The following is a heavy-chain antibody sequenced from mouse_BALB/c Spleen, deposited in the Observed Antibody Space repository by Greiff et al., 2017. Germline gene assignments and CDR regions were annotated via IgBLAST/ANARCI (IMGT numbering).Heavy chain of an antibody. CDR1: GYTFTDYD. CDR2: IDPETGGT. J-gene: IGHJ3*01. V-gene: IGHV1-15*01. Sequence: VQLQQSGAELVRPGASVTLSCKASGYTFTDYDMHWVKQTPVHGLEWIGAIDPETGGTAYNQKFKGKATLTADKSSSTAYMELRSLTSEDSAVYYCTRGRGNWGQGTLVTVSA. CDR3: TRGRGN.